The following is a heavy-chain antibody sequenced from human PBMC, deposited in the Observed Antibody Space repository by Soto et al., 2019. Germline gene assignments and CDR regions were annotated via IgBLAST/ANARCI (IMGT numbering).Heavy chain of an antibody. CDR2: IYPGDSDT. D-gene: IGHD3-22*01. J-gene: IGHJ4*02. CDR3: ARHESPYYYDSSGYSLGY. Sequence: ESLKISCKGSGYSFTSYWIGWVRQMPGKGLEWMGIIYPGDSDTRYSPSFQGQVTISADKSISTAYLQWSSLKASDTAMYYCARHESPYYYDSSGYSLGYWGQGTLVTVSS. CDR1: GYSFTSYW. V-gene: IGHV5-51*01.